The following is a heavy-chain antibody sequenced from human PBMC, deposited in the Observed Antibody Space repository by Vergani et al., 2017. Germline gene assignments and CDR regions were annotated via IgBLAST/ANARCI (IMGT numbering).Heavy chain of an antibody. CDR2: IYWDDDK. Sequence: QITLKESGPTLVKPTQTLTLTCTFSGFSLSTSGVGVGWIRQPPGKALEWLALIYWDDDKRYSPSLKSRLTITKDTSTNQVVLTMTNMDPVDTATYYCARLYSGYDFFDYWGQGTLVTVSS. V-gene: IGHV2-5*02. CDR3: ARLYSGYDFFDY. J-gene: IGHJ4*02. D-gene: IGHD5-12*01. CDR1: GFSLSTSGVG.